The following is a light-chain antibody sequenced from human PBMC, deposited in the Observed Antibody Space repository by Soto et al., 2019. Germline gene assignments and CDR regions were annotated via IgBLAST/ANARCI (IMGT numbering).Light chain of an antibody. V-gene: IGKV3-20*01. CDR3: YKSGSTHPT. CDR1: PSVTHNQ. Sequence: DIVLRQSPGPLSLSPGVSSTLSGRARPSVTHNQFAWFRQNPGQATRLLLWGVSNRATGIPDRGSGRGAGTDCTLTISRLEPEAGVVVYGYKSGSTHPTVGNGTKVAIK. J-gene: IGKJ1*01. CDR2: GVS.